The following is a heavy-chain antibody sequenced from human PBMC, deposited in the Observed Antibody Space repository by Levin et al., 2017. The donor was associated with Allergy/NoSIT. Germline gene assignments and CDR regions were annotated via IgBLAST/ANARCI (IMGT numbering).Heavy chain of an antibody. D-gene: IGHD3-3*01. CDR3: ARETLEFWSGYYVGWFDP. J-gene: IGHJ5*02. CDR2: LSYRGTT. V-gene: IGHV4-31*03. Sequence: PSETLSLTCTVSGGSLSSGYHYWSWIRQLPGKGLEWIGLLSYRGTTYYNPSLKSRVTISTDTSKNHFSLKVNSVTAADTAVYYCARETLEFWSGYYVGWFDPWGQGTPVTVSS. CDR1: GGSLSSGYHY.